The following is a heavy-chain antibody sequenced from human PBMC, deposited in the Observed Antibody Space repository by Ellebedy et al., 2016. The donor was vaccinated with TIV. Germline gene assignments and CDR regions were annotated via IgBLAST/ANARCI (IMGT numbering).Heavy chain of an antibody. CDR2: INPSGGST. CDR1: GSTFTSYY. CDR3: AVSYYGSGTYSPYCMDV. Sequence: AASVKVSCKASGSTFTSYYMHWVRQAPGQGLEWMGVINPSGGSTNYAQKFQDRVSMTRDTSTSTVYMELSSLRSEDTAVYYCAVSYYGSGTYSPYCMDVWGQGTTVTVSS. J-gene: IGHJ6*02. V-gene: IGHV1-46*01. D-gene: IGHD3-10*01.